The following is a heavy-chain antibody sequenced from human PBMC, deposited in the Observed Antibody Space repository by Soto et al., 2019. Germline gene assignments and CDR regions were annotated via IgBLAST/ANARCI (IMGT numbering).Heavy chain of an antibody. CDR3: ARLPPYYYDSSGYRDDAFDI. J-gene: IGHJ3*02. Sequence: PGESLKISCKGSGYSFTSYWISWVRQMPGKGLEWMGRIDPSDSYTNYSPSFQGHVTISADKSISTAYLQWSSLKASDTAMYYCARLPPYYYDSSGYRDDAFDIWGQGTMVTVS. CDR2: IDPSDSYT. CDR1: GYSFTSYW. D-gene: IGHD3-22*01. V-gene: IGHV5-10-1*01.